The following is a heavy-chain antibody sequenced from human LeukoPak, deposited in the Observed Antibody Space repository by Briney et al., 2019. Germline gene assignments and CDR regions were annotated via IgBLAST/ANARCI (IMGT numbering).Heavy chain of an antibody. CDR3: AHGYKPDYYYYGMDV. V-gene: IGHV4-61*01. CDR1: GGSVSSSSYY. J-gene: IGHJ6*02. D-gene: IGHD5-24*01. Sequence: SETLSLTCTVAGGSVSSSSYYWSWIRQPPGEGLEWIGYIYNSGSTNYNPSLQSRVTISVDTSKNQFSLKLSSVTAADTAVYYCAHGYKPDYYYYGMDVWGQGTTVTVSS. CDR2: IYNSGST.